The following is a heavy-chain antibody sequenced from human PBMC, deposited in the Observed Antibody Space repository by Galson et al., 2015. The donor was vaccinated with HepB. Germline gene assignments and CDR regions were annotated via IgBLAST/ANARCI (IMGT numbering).Heavy chain of an antibody. V-gene: IGHV6-1*01. D-gene: IGHD3-10*01. CDR1: GDSVSSNSAA. CDR2: TYYRSKWYN. J-gene: IGHJ6*02. CDR3: ARDGYYYGSGSYWSYGMDV. Sequence: CAISGDSVSSNSAAWNWIRQSPSRGLEWLGRTYYRSKWYNDYAVSVKSRITINPDTSKNQFSLQLNSVTPEDTAVYYCARDGYYYGSGSYWSYGMDVWGQGTTVTVSS.